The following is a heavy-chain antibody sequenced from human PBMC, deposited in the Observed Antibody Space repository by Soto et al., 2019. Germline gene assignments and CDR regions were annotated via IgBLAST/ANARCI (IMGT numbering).Heavy chain of an antibody. D-gene: IGHD2-2*02. CDR2: ISSRSDI. Sequence: GGSLRLSCVGSGFTFSTYSINWVRQAPGKGLEWVSSISSRSDIYYADSVKGRFAISRDNAKNSVSLQMNSLRAEDTAVYYCAREYTAWPLAYGLDVWGQGTTVTVSS. V-gene: IGHV3-21*01. CDR1: GFTFSTYS. CDR3: AREYTAWPLAYGLDV. J-gene: IGHJ6*02.